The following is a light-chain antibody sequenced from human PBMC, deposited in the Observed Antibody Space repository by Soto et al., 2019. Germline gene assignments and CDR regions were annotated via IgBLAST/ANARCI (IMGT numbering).Light chain of an antibody. V-gene: IGKV3-15*01. J-gene: IGKJ1*01. CDR2: GAS. Sequence: EVVTTQSPATLSVSPGERATLSCGASQSVRSYLAWYQQKPGQAPRLLIHGASTRAPGIPARFSGSGSGTDFTLTISXLQSEDFAVYYCHQYDHWPQTFGQGTRWIS. CDR1: QSVRSY. CDR3: HQYDHWPQT.